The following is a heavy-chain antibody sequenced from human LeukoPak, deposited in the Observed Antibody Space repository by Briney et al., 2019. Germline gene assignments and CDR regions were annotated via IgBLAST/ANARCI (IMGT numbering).Heavy chain of an antibody. CDR1: GYTFSTYY. Sequence: ASVKVSCKASGYTFSTYYMHWVRQAPGQGPEWMGMINPSGGITSNAQKFQGRVTMTRDTSTSTVYMELTSLRSEDTAVYYCARDLGGYRHYYDSRYYREYFDYWGQGTLVTVSS. CDR3: ARDLGGYRHYYDSRYYREYFDY. CDR2: INPSGGIT. D-gene: IGHD3-22*01. V-gene: IGHV1-46*01. J-gene: IGHJ4*02.